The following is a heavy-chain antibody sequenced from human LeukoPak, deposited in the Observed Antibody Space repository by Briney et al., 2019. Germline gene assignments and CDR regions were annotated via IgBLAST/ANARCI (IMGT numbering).Heavy chain of an antibody. Sequence: GGSLRLSCAASGFTFDDYALSWVRQAPGKGLEWVSGITWNGATTGYADSVKGRFTISRDSAKNSLYLQMNSLRAEDTALYYCARDRVTITGAHTMVIWGKGTTVTVSS. CDR2: ITWNGATT. D-gene: IGHD1-20*01. J-gene: IGHJ6*03. V-gene: IGHV3-20*04. CDR3: ARDRVTITGAHTMVI. CDR1: GFTFDDYA.